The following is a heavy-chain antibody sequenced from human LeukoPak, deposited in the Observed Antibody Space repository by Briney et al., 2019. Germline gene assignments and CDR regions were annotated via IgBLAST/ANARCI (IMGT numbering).Heavy chain of an antibody. J-gene: IGHJ4*02. D-gene: IGHD6-13*01. V-gene: IGHV1-69*13. CDR3: ARDNSSSWGVDY. Sequence: SVKVSCKASGGTFSSYAISWVRQAPGQGLEWMGGIISIFGTANYAQKFQGRVTITADESTSTAYMELSRLRSDDTAVYYCARDNSSSWGVDYWGQGTLVTVSS. CDR2: IISIFGTA. CDR1: GGTFSSYA.